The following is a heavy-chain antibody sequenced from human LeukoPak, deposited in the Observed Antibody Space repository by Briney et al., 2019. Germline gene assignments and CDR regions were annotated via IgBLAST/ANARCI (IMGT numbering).Heavy chain of an antibody. CDR2: IIPIFGTA. Sequence: ASVKVSCKASGGTFSSYAISWVRQAPGQGLEWMGGIIPIFGTANYAQKFQGRVTITADESTSTAYMELSSLRSEDTAVYYCARHIGYYYGSGSKGPPRMDVWGKGTTVTVSS. V-gene: IGHV1-69*13. J-gene: IGHJ6*04. D-gene: IGHD3-10*01. CDR3: ARHIGYYYGSGSKGPPRMDV. CDR1: GGTFSSYA.